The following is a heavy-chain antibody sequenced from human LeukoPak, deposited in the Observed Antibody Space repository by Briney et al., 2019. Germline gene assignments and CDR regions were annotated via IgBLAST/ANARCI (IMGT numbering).Heavy chain of an antibody. CDR2: INPNSGGT. CDR1: GYTFTGYY. J-gene: IGHJ4*02. V-gene: IGHV1-2*02. Sequence: GASVKVSCKAPGYTFTGYYMHWVRQAPGQGLEWMGWINPNSGGTNYAQKFQGRVTMTRDTSISTAYMELSRLRSDDTAVYYCARAMAVWWIPSSTSCWGDYWGQGTLVTVSS. CDR3: ARAMAVWWIPSSTSCWGDY. D-gene: IGHD2-2*01.